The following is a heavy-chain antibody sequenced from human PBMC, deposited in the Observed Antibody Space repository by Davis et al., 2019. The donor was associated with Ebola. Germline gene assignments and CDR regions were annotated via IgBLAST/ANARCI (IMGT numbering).Heavy chain of an antibody. V-gene: IGHV1-3*01. D-gene: IGHD5-12*01. CDR3: AAEGHSGYGHYPY. Sequence: ASVTVSCKASGYTFTSYAMHWVRQAPGQRLEWMGWINAGNGNTKYSQKFQGRVTITRDTSASTAYMELSSLRSEDTAVYYCAAEGHSGYGHYPYWGQGTLVTVSS. CDR1: GYTFTSYA. CDR2: INAGNGNT. J-gene: IGHJ4*02.